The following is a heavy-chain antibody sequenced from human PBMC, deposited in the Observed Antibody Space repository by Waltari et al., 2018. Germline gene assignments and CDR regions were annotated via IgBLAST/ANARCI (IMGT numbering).Heavy chain of an antibody. V-gene: IGHV1-69*01. CDR2: IIAIFDTP. CDR1: GGTVSSSS. D-gene: IGHD3-10*01. Sequence: QVQLVQSGAEVKKPGSSVKVSCKASGGTVSSSSITWVRQAPRQGLEWMGGIIAIFDTPHYAQKFQGRVTITADESTNTAYMELRSLRSDDTAIYYCAKLGGGDDGFGDFSLDYWGQGTTVTVSS. CDR3: AKLGGGDDGFGDFSLDY. J-gene: IGHJ4*03.